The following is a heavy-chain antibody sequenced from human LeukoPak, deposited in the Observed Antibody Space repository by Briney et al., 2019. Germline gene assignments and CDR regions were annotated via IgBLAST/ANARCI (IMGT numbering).Heavy chain of an antibody. CDR3: ARRIGGNYYFDY. CDR1: GYTFTSSD. V-gene: IGHV1-8*01. J-gene: IGHJ4*02. Sequence: ASVKVSCKASGYTFTSSDINWVRQATGQGLEWMGWMDPNNGHTGYAQKFQGRVTMTRNTSISTAYMELSSLRFEDTAVYYCARRIGGNYYFDYWGQGTLVTVSS. D-gene: IGHD3-16*01. CDR2: MDPNNGHT.